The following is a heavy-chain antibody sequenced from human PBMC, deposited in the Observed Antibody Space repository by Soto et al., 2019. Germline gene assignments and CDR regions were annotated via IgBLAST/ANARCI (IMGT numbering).Heavy chain of an antibody. Sequence: SETLSLTCTVSGGSIRSSSYYGGWIRQPPGKGLEWIGSIYYSGSTYYNPSLKSRVTISVDTSKNQFSLKLSSVTAADTAVYYCASLTTATLPNFEWDYGMDVWGQGTTVT. CDR3: ASLTTATLPNFEWDYGMDV. J-gene: IGHJ6*01. CDR1: GGSIRSSSYY. V-gene: IGHV4-39*01. CDR2: IYYSGST. D-gene: IGHD4-4*01.